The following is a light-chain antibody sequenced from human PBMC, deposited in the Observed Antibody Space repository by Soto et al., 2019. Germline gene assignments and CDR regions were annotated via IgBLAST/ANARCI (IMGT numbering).Light chain of an antibody. CDR2: DAS. V-gene: IGKV1-5*01. J-gene: IGKJ1*01. Sequence: MTQSPATLSVSPGERATISCRASQSISSRLAWYQQKPGKAPKLLIYDASSLESGVPSRFSGSGSGTEFTLTTSSLQPDDFATYYCQQYNSYSPTFGQGTKVDIK. CDR1: QSISSR. CDR3: QQYNSYSPT.